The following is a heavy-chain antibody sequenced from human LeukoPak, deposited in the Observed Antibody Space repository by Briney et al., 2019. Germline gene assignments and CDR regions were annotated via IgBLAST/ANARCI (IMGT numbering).Heavy chain of an antibody. J-gene: IGHJ5*02. V-gene: IGHV3-23*01. D-gene: IGHD2-15*01. CDR2: ISGSGVIT. CDR3: ATYCSGGSCYKGLDP. CDR1: GFTFSNYG. Sequence: PGGPLRLSCASSGFTFSNYGMSWVRQAPGKGLQWVSSISGSGVITYYADSVKGRFTISRDNSKNTLYLQMNSLRAEDTAVYFGATYCSGGSCYKGLDPWGQGTLVTVSS.